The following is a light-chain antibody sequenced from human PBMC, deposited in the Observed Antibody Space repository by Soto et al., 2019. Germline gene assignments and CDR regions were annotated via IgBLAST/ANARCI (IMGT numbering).Light chain of an antibody. J-gene: IGKJ4*01. CDR2: DAS. V-gene: IGKV3-11*01. CDR3: QQRSNWPLT. Sequence: EIVLTQSPATLSLSPGERATLSCRASESVSTYLAWYQQKPGQAPRLLMYDASNRVAGIPGRFSGSGSGTDFTLTISGLEPEDSAVYYCQQRSNWPLTFGGGTKVDIK. CDR1: ESVSTY.